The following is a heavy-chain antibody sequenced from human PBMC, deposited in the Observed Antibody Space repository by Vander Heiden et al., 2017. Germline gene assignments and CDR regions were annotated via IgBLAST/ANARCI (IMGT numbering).Heavy chain of an antibody. J-gene: IGHJ6*02. Sequence: TNYNPSLKSRVTMSVDTSKNQFSLKLSSVTAADTAVYYCARDLGFGELLSGYYYYGMDVWGQGTTVTVSS. D-gene: IGHD3-10*01. CDR2: T. CDR3: ARDLGFGELLSGYYYYGMDV. V-gene: IGHV4-4*07.